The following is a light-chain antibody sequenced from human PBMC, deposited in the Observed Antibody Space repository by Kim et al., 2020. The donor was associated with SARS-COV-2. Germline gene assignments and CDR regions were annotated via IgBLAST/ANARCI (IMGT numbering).Light chain of an antibody. CDR1: QSINDW. Sequence: DIQMIQSPSTLSASVGDKVIITCRASQSINDWLAWYQQKPGKAPKLLVYKASNLESGVPSRFSGSGSGTEFTLTINSLQPDDFATYYCQSYNSYFGQGTKVDIK. J-gene: IGKJ1*01. CDR3: QSYNSY. CDR2: KAS. V-gene: IGKV1-5*03.